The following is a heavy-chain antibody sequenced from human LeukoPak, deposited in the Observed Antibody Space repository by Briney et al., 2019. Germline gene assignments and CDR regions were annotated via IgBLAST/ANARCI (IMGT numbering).Heavy chain of an antibody. V-gene: IGHV1-18*01. CDR2: ISAYNGNT. CDR3: ARVPGLLVHFDY. Sequence: ASVKVSCKASGYTFISYGLTWVRQAPGQGLEWMGWISAYNGNTDYAQKFQGRVTMTTDTSTSTAYMELRSLRSDDTAVYYCARVPGLLVHFDYWGQGTLVTVSS. CDR1: GYTFISYG. J-gene: IGHJ4*02. D-gene: IGHD6-13*01.